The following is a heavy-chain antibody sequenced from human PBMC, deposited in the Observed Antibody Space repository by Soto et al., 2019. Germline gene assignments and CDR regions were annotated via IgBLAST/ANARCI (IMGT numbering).Heavy chain of an antibody. CDR3: AKDLMPSYKGSGDYYVDS. CDR1: GFTFNSYS. Sequence: GGSLRLSCVASGFTFNSYSMNWVRQAPGKGLEWVSGISSSGRDIYYADSVEGRFTISRDNAKNPLFLQMNSLRAEDPALYYCAKDLMPSYKGSGDYYVDSWGEGPLVTVPQ. CDR2: ISSSGRDI. J-gene: IGHJ4*02. V-gene: IGHV3-21*06. D-gene: IGHD2-21*01.